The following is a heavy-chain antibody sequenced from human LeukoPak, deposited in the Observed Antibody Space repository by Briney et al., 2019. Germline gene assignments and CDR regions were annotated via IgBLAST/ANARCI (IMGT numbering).Heavy chain of an antibody. Sequence: SETLSLTCTVSGGSLSTSNYFWGWIRQPPGKGLEWIGSFYYSGSTYYNPSLKSRVTTSVDTSKNQVSLKLTSVTAADTAVYYCARTRDGYNYPWGYWGQGTLVTVSS. CDR3: ARTRDGYNYPWGY. J-gene: IGHJ4*02. CDR1: GGSLSTSNYF. D-gene: IGHD5-24*01. V-gene: IGHV4-39*01. CDR2: FYYSGST.